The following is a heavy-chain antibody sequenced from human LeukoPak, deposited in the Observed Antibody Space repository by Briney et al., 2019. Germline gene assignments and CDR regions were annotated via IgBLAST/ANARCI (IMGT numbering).Heavy chain of an antibody. CDR2: ISPYNGNT. Sequence: ASVKVSCKASGYTFTSYGITWVRQAPGQGLEWMGWISPYNGNTDYAQKLQGRVTMTTDTSTSTACMELRSLRSDDTAVYYCARDRGYYYMDVWGKGTTVTISS. J-gene: IGHJ6*03. V-gene: IGHV1-18*01. CDR1: GYTFTSYG. CDR3: ARDRGYYYMDV.